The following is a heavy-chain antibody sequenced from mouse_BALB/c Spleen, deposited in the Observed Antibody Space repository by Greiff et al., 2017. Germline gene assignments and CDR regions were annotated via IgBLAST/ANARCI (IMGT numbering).Heavy chain of an antibody. CDR2: IDPANGNT. Sequence: VQLKQSGAELVKPGASVKLSCTASGFNIKDTYMHWVKQRPEQGLEWIGRIDPANGNTKYDPKFQGKATITADTSSNTAYLQLSSLTSEDTAVYYCAREGGYYDYDWFAYWGQGTLVTVSA. V-gene: IGHV14-3*02. J-gene: IGHJ3*01. CDR1: GFNIKDTY. D-gene: IGHD2-4*01. CDR3: AREGGYYDYDWFAY.